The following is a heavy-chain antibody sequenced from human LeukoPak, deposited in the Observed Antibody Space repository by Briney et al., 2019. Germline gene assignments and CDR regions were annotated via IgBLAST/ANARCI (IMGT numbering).Heavy chain of an antibody. V-gene: IGHV3-48*04. CDR1: GFTFSSYS. CDR3: ARRATTERGHSYGLDY. CDR2: ISSSGSTI. Sequence: PGGSLRLSCAASGFTFSSYSMNWVRQAPGKGLEWVSYISSSGSTIYYADSVKGRFTISRDNAKNSLYLQMNSLRAEDTAVYYCARRATTERGHSYGLDYWGQGTLVTVSS. J-gene: IGHJ4*02. D-gene: IGHD5-18*01.